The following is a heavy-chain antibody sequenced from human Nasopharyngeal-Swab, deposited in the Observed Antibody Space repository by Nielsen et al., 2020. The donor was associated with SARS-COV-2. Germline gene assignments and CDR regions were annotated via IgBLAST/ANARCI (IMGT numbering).Heavy chain of an antibody. D-gene: IGHD6-19*01. J-gene: IGHJ5*02. CDR3: TTYTTSGWS. CDR2: IKSKTDGGTA. V-gene: IGHV3-15*01. Sequence: WIRQPPGKGLEWVGRIKSKTDGGTADDAAPVKGRFIISRDDSQDTLYLQMNSLRTDDTALYYCTTYTTSGWSWGQGTLGTVSS.